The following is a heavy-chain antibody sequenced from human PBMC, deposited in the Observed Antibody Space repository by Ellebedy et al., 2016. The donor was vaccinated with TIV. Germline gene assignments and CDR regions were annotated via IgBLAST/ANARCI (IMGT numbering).Heavy chain of an antibody. V-gene: IGHV3-7*02. Sequence: GGSLRLXCAASGFTFSSYAMRWVRQAPGKGLEWVANIKQDGSEKYYVDSVKGRFTISRDNAKNSLYLQMNSLRAEDTAVYYCARSRPVAGTVPSYYFDYWGQGTLVTVSS. CDR2: IKQDGSEK. D-gene: IGHD6-19*01. CDR1: GFTFSSYA. CDR3: ARSRPVAGTVPSYYFDY. J-gene: IGHJ4*02.